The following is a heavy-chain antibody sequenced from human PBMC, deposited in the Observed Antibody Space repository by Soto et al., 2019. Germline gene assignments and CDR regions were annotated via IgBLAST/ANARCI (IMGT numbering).Heavy chain of an antibody. J-gene: IGHJ6*02. CDR3: ARGGSSSDNGMDV. CDR2: ISSRSYTI. D-gene: IGHD6-6*01. Sequence: EVQLVESGGGLVQPGGSLRLSCAASGFSFSTYSMNWVRKAPGKGLEWVSYISSRSYTIYYVDSVKGRFTISRDNAKNSLYLQMNSLRDEDTAVYYCARGGSSSDNGMDVWVQGTTFTVSS. V-gene: IGHV3-48*02. CDR1: GFSFSTYS.